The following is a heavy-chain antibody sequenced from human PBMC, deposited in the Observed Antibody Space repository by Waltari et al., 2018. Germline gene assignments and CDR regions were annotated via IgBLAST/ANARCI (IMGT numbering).Heavy chain of an antibody. CDR1: GGSFRGFH. D-gene: IGHD3-9*01. J-gene: IGHJ5*02. Sequence: QVQLQQWGAGLLKPSETLSLSCAVYGGSFRGFHWSWIRQSPGKGLEWIGESNHTGSTNYSPSLKSRVTISAEPAKNQFSLNLRIVTAADTAVNYWARGHYDILTGYYQIVHNWFDPWGQGILVTVSS. V-gene: IGHV4-34*01. CDR2: SNHTGST. CDR3: ARGHYDILTGYYQIVHNWFDP.